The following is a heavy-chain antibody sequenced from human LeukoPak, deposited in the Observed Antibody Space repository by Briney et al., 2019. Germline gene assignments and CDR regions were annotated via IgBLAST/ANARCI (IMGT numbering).Heavy chain of an antibody. CDR2: ISSSGSTI. V-gene: IGHV3-48*03. D-gene: IGHD6-19*01. J-gene: IGHJ6*02. CDR1: GFTFSSYE. Sequence: GGSLRLSCAASGFTFSSYEMNWVRQAPGKGLGWVSYISSSGSTIYYADSVKGRFTISRDNAKNSLYLQMNSLRAEDTAVYYCARGSSGWFYYYGMGVWGQGTTVTASS. CDR3: ARGSSGWFYYYGMGV.